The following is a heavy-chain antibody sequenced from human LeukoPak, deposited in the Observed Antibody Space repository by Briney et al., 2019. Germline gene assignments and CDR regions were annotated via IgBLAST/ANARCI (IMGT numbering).Heavy chain of an antibody. D-gene: IGHD3-10*01. CDR1: GFSFTNAW. Sequence: GGSLRLSYAASGFSFTNAWMSWVRQAPGEGLEWVGRIKSKIHGGTIDYAAPVKGRYTTSRNDSKNTLYLQMNSLKTEDTAVYYCTTEAGGEDVISAPYGLDVWGQGTTVTVSS. CDR3: TTEAGGEDVISAPYGLDV. J-gene: IGHJ6*02. CDR2: IKSKIHGGTI. V-gene: IGHV3-15*05.